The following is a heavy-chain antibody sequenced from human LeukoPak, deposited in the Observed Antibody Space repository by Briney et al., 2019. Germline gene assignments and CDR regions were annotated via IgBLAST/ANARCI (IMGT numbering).Heavy chain of an antibody. CDR1: GGSISSYY. D-gene: IGHD6-6*01. CDR2: IYYSGST. J-gene: IGHJ4*02. V-gene: IGHV4-59*08. Sequence: SETLSLTCTVSGGSISSYYWSWIRQPPGKGLEWIGYIYYSGSTNYNPSLKSRVTISVDTSKNQFSLKLSSVTAADTAVYYCARGGGYSNSSFSDYWGQGTLVTVSS. CDR3: ARGGGYSNSSFSDY.